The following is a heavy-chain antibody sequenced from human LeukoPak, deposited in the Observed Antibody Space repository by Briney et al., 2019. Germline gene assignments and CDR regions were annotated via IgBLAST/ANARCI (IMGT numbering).Heavy chain of an antibody. J-gene: IGHJ6*03. V-gene: IGHV3-21*01. CDR1: GFTFSSYS. Sequence: PGGSLRLSCAASGFTFSSYSMNWVRQAPGKGLEWVSSISSSSSYIYYADSVKGRFTISRDNAKNSLYLQMNSLRAEDTAVYYCARDGSGWNYYYYYYMDAWGKGTTVTVSS. CDR2: ISSSSSYI. CDR3: ARDGSGWNYYYYYYMDA. D-gene: IGHD6-19*01.